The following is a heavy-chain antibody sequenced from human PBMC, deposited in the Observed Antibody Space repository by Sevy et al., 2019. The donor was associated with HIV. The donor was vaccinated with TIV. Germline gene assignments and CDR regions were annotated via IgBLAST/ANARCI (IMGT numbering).Heavy chain of an antibody. CDR2: INPNSGGT. V-gene: IGHV1-2*06. CDR3: VRVSFRNYFDH. J-gene: IGHJ4*02. Sequence: ASVKVSCKASGYIFIDYYMHWVRQAPGQGLEWMGRINPNSGGTNYTQTFQGRVTMIRDTSITTVYMELSSVRSDDTAVYYCVRVSFRNYFDHWGQGTLVTVSS. CDR1: GYIFIDYY.